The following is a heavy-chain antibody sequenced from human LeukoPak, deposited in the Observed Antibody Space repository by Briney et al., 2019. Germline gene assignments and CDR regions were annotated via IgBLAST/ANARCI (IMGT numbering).Heavy chain of an antibody. CDR1: GYTFTSYY. CDR3: ARWYYDSSGNFAFDY. V-gene: IGHV1-2*02. CDR2: INPNSGGT. D-gene: IGHD3-22*01. Sequence: ASVKVSCKTSGYTFTSYYMHWVRQAPGQGLEWMGWINPNSGGTNYAQKFQGRVTMTRDTSISTAYMELSRLRSDDTAVYYCARWYYDSSGNFAFDYWGQGTLVTVSS. J-gene: IGHJ4*02.